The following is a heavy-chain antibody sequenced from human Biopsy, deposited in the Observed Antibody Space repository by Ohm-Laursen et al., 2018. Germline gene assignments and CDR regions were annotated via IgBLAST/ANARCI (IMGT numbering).Heavy chain of an antibody. Sequence: SLRLSCAATGFTFSASAVHWVRQAPGKGLEQLAVIWYDGSNKYYGDSVQGRFTISRDNSKNTVYLQMNSLRAEDTAIYYCARDSTINTVTTADYWGQGTLVTVSS. CDR2: IWYDGSNK. J-gene: IGHJ4*02. D-gene: IGHD4-11*01. CDR1: GFTFSASA. CDR3: ARDSTINTVTTADY. V-gene: IGHV3-33*01.